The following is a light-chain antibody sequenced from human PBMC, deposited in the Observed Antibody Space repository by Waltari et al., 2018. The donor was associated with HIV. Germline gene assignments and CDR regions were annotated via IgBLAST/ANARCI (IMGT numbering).Light chain of an antibody. J-gene: IGLJ2*01. CDR3: QVWDSSSDHVV. V-gene: IGLV2-8*01. CDR2: QVT. Sequence: QSALTQPPSASASPGQSVTISCTGTSSDVGGYNFVSWYQQRPGKAPKLIIYQVTRRPSGVPDRFSGSKSDNTASLTVSGLQVEEEADYYCQVWDSSSDHVVFGGGTKLTVL. CDR1: SSDVGGYNF.